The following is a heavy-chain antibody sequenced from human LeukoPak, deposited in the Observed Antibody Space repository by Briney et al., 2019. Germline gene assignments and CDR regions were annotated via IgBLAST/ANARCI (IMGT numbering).Heavy chain of an antibody. CDR3: ARSLTAAAGDY. D-gene: IGHD6-25*01. CDR1: GSSFTSYW. J-gene: IGHJ4*02. Sequence: GESLEISCKVSGSSFTSYWIGWVRQVPGKGLEGMAIIYPADSDIRYSPSFQGQVTISADKSISTAYLQWSSLKASDTAMYYCARSLTAAAGDYWGQGTLVTVSS. CDR2: IYPADSDI. V-gene: IGHV5-51*01.